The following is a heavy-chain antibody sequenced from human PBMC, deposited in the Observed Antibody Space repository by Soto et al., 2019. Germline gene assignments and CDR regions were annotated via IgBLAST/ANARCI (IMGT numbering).Heavy chain of an antibody. Sequence: GGSLRLSCAASGFTFDDYAMHWVRQAPGKGLEWVSGISWNSGSIGYADSVKGRFTISRDNAKNSLYLQMNSLRAEDTALYYCAKTTHDSSSWYSLDYWGQGTLVTVSS. CDR3: AKTTHDSSSWYSLDY. D-gene: IGHD6-13*01. CDR1: GFTFDDYA. J-gene: IGHJ4*02. CDR2: ISWNSGSI. V-gene: IGHV3-9*01.